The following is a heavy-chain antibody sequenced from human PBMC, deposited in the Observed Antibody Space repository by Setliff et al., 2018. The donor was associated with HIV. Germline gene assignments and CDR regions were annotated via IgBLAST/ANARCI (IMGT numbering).Heavy chain of an antibody. D-gene: IGHD2-2*01. J-gene: IGHJ3*02. CDR2: IIPIFGTA. CDR3: ARRRGVVPAAMDDAFDI. Sequence: SVKVSCKASGYTFTSYAMNWVRQAPGQGLEWMGGIIPIFGTANYAQKFQGRVTITTDESTSTAYMELSSLRSEDTAVYYCARRRGVVPAAMDDAFDIWGQGTMVTVSS. V-gene: IGHV1-69*05. CDR1: GYTFTSYA.